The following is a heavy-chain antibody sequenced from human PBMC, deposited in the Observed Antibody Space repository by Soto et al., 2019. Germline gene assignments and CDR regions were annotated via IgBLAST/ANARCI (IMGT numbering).Heavy chain of an antibody. CDR2: ISHNGGTA. Sequence: EVQLVESGGGWVQPGGSLRLSCAASGFNFNNYAMHWVRQAPGKGLEYVSAISHNGGTAYYANSVKGRFSSSRDNSKNTRYIQVGRLRPEEAAVVYCVIDGGQYAVDHWGQGTLVTVSS. CDR1: GFNFNNYA. D-gene: IGHD3-16*01. J-gene: IGHJ5*02. CDR3: VIDGGQYAVDH. V-gene: IGHV3-64*01.